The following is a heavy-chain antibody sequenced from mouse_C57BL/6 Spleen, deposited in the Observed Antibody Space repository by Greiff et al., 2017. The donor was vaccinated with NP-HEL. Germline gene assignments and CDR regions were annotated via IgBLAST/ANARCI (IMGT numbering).Heavy chain of an antibody. CDR1: GYTFTDYN. CDR3: ARSIYYGYEDWYFDV. Sequence: EVQLQQSGPELVKPGASVKMSCKASGYTFTDYNMHWVKQSHGKSLEWIGYINPNNGGTSYNQKFKGKATLTVNKSSSTAYMELRSLTSEDSAVYYCARSIYYGYEDWYFDVWGTGTTVTVSS. V-gene: IGHV1-22*01. J-gene: IGHJ1*03. CDR2: INPNNGGT. D-gene: IGHD2-2*01.